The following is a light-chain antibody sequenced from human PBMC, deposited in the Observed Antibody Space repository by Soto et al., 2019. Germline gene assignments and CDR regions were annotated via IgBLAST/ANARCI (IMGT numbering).Light chain of an antibody. Sequence: QSVLTQPRSVSGSPGQSVTISCTGTSSDVGAYNSVSWYQQHPGKAPKLIIYEVTKRPSGVPDRFSGSKSGNTASLTVSGLQAEDEADYYCSSYGGSSNYVFGTGTKVTVL. CDR2: EVT. J-gene: IGLJ1*01. CDR3: SSYGGSSNYV. V-gene: IGLV2-8*01. CDR1: SSDVGAYNS.